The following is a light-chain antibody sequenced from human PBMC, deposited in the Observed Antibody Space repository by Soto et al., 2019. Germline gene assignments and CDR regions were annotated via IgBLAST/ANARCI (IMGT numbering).Light chain of an antibody. J-gene: IGLJ3*02. CDR2: TTN. CDR1: TGAVTSGNY. CDR3: LLYYGGAHLV. Sequence: AVVPQEPSLTVSPGGKVTRTCASITGAVTSGNYPSWFQQKPGQAPRTLIYTTNNKHSWTPARFSGSLLGGQAALTLSGAQPEDESEYYCLLYYGGAHLVFGGGTKLTVL. V-gene: IGLV7-43*01.